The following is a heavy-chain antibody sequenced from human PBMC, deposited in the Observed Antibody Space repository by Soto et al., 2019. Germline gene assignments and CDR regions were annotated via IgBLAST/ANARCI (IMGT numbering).Heavy chain of an antibody. CDR2: IYYSGST. CDR3: ARYSDLPGIAAAGYFDY. D-gene: IGHD6-13*01. Sequence: TLSLTCTVSGGSISSYYWSWIRQPPGKGLEWIGYIYYSGSTNYNPSLKSRVTISVDTSKNQFSLKLSSVTAADTAVYYCARYSDLPGIAAAGYFDYWGQGTLVTVSS. J-gene: IGHJ4*02. CDR1: GGSISSYY. V-gene: IGHV4-59*08.